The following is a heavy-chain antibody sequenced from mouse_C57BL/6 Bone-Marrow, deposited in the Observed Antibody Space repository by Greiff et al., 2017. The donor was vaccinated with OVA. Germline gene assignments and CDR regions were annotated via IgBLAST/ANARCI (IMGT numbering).Heavy chain of an antibody. CDR3: ATALLLRSYYFDY. Sequence: VQLQQSVAELVRPGASVKLSCTASGFNIKNTYMNWVKQRPEQGLEWIGRIDPANGNTKYAPKFQGKATITADTSSNTAYLQLSSLTSEDTAIYYCATALLLRSYYFDYWGQGTTLTVSS. J-gene: IGHJ2*01. D-gene: IGHD1-1*01. V-gene: IGHV14-3*01. CDR2: IDPANGNT. CDR1: GFNIKNTY.